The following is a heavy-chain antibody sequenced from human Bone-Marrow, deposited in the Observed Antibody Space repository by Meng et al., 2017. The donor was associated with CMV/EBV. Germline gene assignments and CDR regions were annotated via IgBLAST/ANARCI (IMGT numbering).Heavy chain of an antibody. CDR2: IYSGGST. Sequence: GESLKISCASSGFTVSSNYMSWVRQAPGKGLEWVSVIYSGGSTYYADSVKGRFTISRDNSKNTLYLQMNSLRAEDTAVYYCARGKYSSSWYGMDVWGQGTTVTVSS. CDR3: ARGKYSSSWYGMDV. D-gene: IGHD6-13*01. J-gene: IGHJ6*02. V-gene: IGHV3-53*01. CDR1: GFTVSSNY.